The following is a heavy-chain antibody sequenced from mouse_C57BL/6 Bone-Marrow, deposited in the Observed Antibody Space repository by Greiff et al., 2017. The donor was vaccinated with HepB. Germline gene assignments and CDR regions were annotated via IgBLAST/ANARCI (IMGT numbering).Heavy chain of an antibody. Sequence: EVKLQESGGDLVKPGGSLKLSCAASGFTFSSYGMSWVRQTPDKRLEWVATISSGGSYTYYPDSVKGRFTISRDNAKNTLYLQMSSLKSEDTAMYYCANYYGSSYLFAYWGQGTLVTVSA. V-gene: IGHV5-6*01. CDR2: ISSGGSYT. D-gene: IGHD1-1*01. J-gene: IGHJ3*01. CDR1: GFTFSSYG. CDR3: ANYYGSSYLFAY.